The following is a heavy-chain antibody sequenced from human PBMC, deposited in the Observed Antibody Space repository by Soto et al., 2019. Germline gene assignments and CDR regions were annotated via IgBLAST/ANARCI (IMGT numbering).Heavy chain of an antibody. CDR2: ISGSGGST. Sequence: PWGSLRLSCAASGFTFSSYAMSWVRQAPGKGLEWVSTISGSGGSTYYADSVKGRFTISRDKSKNTLYLQMNSLRAEDTAVYYCAKGGVVPAAISAFDPWGQGTLVTVSS. CDR3: AKGGVVPAAISAFDP. V-gene: IGHV3-23*01. J-gene: IGHJ5*02. CDR1: GFTFSSYA. D-gene: IGHD2-2*02.